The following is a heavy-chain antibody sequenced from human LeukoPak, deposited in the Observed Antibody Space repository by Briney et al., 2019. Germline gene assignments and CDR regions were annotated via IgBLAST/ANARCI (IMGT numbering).Heavy chain of an antibody. CDR3: ARRPYCTNGVCYGELGFDP. D-gene: IGHD2-8*01. CDR1: GYTFTSYA. J-gene: IGHJ5*02. CDR2: INTNTGNP. V-gene: IGHV7-4-1*02. Sequence: ASVKVSCKASGYTFTSYAMNWVRQAPGQGLEWMGWINTNTGNPTYAQGFTGRFVFSLDTSVSTAYLQISSLKAEDTAVYYCARRPYCTNGVCYGELGFDPWGQGTLVTVSS.